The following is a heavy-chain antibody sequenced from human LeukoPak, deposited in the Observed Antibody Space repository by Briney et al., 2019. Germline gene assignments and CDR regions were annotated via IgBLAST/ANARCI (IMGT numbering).Heavy chain of an antibody. Sequence: GGSLRLSCAASGFTFSSYAMSWVRQPPGKGLEWVSAISGSGGSTYYADSVKGRFTISRDNSKNTLYLQMNSLRAEDTGVYYCAKDNPITFGGVIVSLDYWGQGTLVTVSS. CDR1: GFTFSSYA. CDR3: AKDNPITFGGVIVSLDY. V-gene: IGHV3-23*01. CDR2: ISGSGGST. J-gene: IGHJ4*02. D-gene: IGHD3-16*02.